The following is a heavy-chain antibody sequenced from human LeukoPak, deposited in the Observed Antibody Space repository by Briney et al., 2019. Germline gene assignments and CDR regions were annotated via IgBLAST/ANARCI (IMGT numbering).Heavy chain of an antibody. D-gene: IGHD3-16*02. CDR1: GGSFSGYY. CDR2: INHSGST. J-gene: IGHJ4*02. Sequence: PSETLSLTCAVYGGSFSGYYWSWIRQPPGKGLEWIGEINHSGSTNYNPSLKSRVTISVDTTKTQFSQKLSSVTAADTAVYYCARRRTYYDYVWGSYRYERQVYYFDYWGQGTLVTVSS. V-gene: IGHV4-34*01. CDR3: ARRRTYYDYVWGSYRYERQVYYFDY.